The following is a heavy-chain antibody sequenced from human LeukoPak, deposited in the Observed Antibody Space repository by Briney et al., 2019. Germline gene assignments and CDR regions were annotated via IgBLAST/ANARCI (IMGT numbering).Heavy chain of an antibody. D-gene: IGHD3-10*01. CDR1: GGSISSSSYY. CDR2: IYYSGST. J-gene: IGHJ2*01. CDR3: ARDRGYGRVPYWYFDL. Sequence: PSETLSLTCTVSGGSISSSSYYWGCIRQPPGKGLECIGYIYYSGSTNYNPSLKSRVTISVDTSKNQFSLKLSSVTAADTAVYYCARDRGYGRVPYWYFDLWGRGTLVTVSS. V-gene: IGHV4-61*01.